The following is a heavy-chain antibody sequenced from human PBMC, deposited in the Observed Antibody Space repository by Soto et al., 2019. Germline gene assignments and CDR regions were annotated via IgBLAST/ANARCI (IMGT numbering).Heavy chain of an antibody. D-gene: IGHD1-20*01. CDR3: SKGPRNITGTTSSEDFQH. CDR1: GGTFSGYA. Sequence: QAQLMQSGAEVKKPGSSVKVSCKASGGTFSGYAISWVRQAPGQGLEWMGGIVPLLGITNYAQKFQGRITIAADETKGTAYMELRSLKSEDTAVYYGSKGPRNITGTTSSEDFQHWGQGTLVSVSS. CDR2: IVPLLGIT. V-gene: IGHV1-69*01. J-gene: IGHJ1*01.